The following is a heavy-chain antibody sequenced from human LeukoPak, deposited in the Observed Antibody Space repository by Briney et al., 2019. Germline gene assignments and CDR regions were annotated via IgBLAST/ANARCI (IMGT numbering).Heavy chain of an antibody. V-gene: IGHV3-48*01. D-gene: IGHD3-10*01. Sequence: GGSLRLSCAASGFTFSSYSMNWVRQAPGKGLEWVSYISSSSSTIYYADSVKGRFTISRDNAKNSLYLQMNSLKTEDTVVYYCTTGSRKWGQGTLVTVSS. CDR3: TTGSRK. CDR1: GFTFSSYS. J-gene: IGHJ4*02. CDR2: ISSSSSTI.